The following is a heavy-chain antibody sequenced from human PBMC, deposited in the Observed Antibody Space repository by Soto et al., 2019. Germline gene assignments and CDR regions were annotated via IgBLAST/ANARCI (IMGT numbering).Heavy chain of an antibody. CDR1: GGTFNSYA. Sequence: SVKVSCKVSGGTFNSYAISRVRQAPGQGLEWMGGIIPDFGTGNSAQKFRGRVSIIADASTTTVYMGLSGLTSADTAVYYCARERGGYNRGDFEFWGQGTQVTVSS. J-gene: IGHJ4*02. D-gene: IGHD1-26*01. V-gene: IGHV1-69*13. CDR3: ARERGGYNRGDFEF. CDR2: IIPDFGTG.